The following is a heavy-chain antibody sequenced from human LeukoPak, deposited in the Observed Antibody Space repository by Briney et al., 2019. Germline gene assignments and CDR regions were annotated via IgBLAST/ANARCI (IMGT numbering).Heavy chain of an antibody. CDR2: VSGGGSST. D-gene: IGHD6-19*01. Sequence: PGGSLRLSCAASGFTFSNYGMTWVRQAPGKGLEWVSVVSGGGSSTYYADSVKGRFIISRDNSENTLYLQMNSLRAEDTAIYYCAKRGSGWYLDYWSQGTLVTVSS. CDR1: GFTFSNYG. CDR3: AKRGSGWYLDY. J-gene: IGHJ4*02. V-gene: IGHV3-23*01.